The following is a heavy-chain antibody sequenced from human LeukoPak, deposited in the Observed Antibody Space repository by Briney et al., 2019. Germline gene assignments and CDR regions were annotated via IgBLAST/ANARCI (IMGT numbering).Heavy chain of an antibody. CDR1: GFTFNNAW. V-gene: IGHV3-15*01. CDR3: TTYPRLRPFDY. Sequence: PGGSLRLSCAASGFTFNNAWMNWVRQAPGKGLEWVGRIKSKTDGGTTDYAAPVKGRFTISRDDSKNTLFLQMNSLKTEDTAVYYCTTYPRLRPFDYWGQGTLVTVSS. J-gene: IGHJ4*02. D-gene: IGHD4-17*01. CDR2: IKSKTDGGTT.